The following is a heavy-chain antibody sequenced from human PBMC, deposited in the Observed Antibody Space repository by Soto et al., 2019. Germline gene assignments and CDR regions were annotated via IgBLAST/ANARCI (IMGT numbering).Heavy chain of an antibody. V-gene: IGHV4-34*10. Sequence: SETLSLTCAVYGGSFSGYYWSWIRQPPGKGLEWIGEINPRDSDTTYNPPFEGQVTMSVDRSLNTAYLQWSSLKASDSGIYYCARRMGPSIGWFDPWGQGTLVTVSS. D-gene: IGHD2-15*01. CDR1: GGSFSGYY. CDR3: ARRMGPSIGWFDP. J-gene: IGHJ5*02. CDR2: INPRDSDT.